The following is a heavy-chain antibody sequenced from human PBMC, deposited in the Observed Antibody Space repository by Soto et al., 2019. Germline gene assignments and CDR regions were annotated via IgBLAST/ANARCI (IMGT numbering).Heavy chain of an antibody. V-gene: IGHV4-59*01. D-gene: IGHD3-10*01. CDR1: GASITSYY. J-gene: IGHJ5*02. Sequence: LSLTCTVSGASITSYYWSWVRQPPGKGLEWIGFVHYTGGTKYSPSPNSRVTMSVDTSQNQLSLKLTSVTAADTAVYYCARESAGSGKNNWFDPWGQGTLVTVSS. CDR2: VHYTGGT. CDR3: ARESAGSGKNNWFDP.